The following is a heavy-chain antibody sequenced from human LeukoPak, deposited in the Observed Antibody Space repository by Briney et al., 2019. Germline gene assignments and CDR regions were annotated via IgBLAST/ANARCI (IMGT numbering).Heavy chain of an antibody. Sequence: SETLSLTCSVSGGSINTYYWSCIRQPAGKGLEWIGRIHSSGSTHYNPSLKSRVTMSLDTSKNQFSLKLTSVAAADTAVYYCARDNDFFDYWGQGTLVAVSS. V-gene: IGHV4-4*07. CDR2: IHSSGST. J-gene: IGHJ4*02. CDR1: GGSINTYY. CDR3: ARDNDFFDY.